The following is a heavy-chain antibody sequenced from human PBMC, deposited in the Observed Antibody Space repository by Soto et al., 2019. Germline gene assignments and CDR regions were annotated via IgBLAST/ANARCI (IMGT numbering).Heavy chain of an antibody. CDR3: ARDQLILPAHDFFYGSDV. CDR2: ITDNGGDA. V-gene: IGHV3-23*01. J-gene: IGHJ6*02. D-gene: IGHD2-21*02. Sequence: GGSLRLSCVASGLTFGSRAMSWVRQAPGEGLQWVATITDNGGDAKYADSVRGRFVISRDNSKKTLYLQMNSLRAEDTAVYYCARDQLILPAHDFFYGSDVWGQGAKVTVSS. CDR1: GLTFGSRA.